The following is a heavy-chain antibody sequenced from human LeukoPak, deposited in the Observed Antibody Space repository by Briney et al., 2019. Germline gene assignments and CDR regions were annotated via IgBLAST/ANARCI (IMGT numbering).Heavy chain of an antibody. Sequence: ASVKVSCKASGGTFSSNTISWVRQAPGQGLECMGGIIPIFGTANYAQKFQGRVTITADESTSTAYMELSSLRYEDTAVYYCARVWCSGGSCYSSRGAFDIWGQGTMATVSS. D-gene: IGHD2-15*01. CDR2: IIPIFGTA. CDR1: GGTFSSNT. J-gene: IGHJ3*02. V-gene: IGHV1-69*13. CDR3: ARVWCSGGSCYSSRGAFDI.